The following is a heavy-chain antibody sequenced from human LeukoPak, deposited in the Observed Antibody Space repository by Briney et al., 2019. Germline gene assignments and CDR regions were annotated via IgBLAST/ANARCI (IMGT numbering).Heavy chain of an antibody. J-gene: IGHJ3*02. CDR3: TRLGVPVEAFDI. Sequence: GGSLRLSCTASGFTFGDYAMSWVRQAPGEGLEWVGFIRSKAYGGTTEYAASVKGRFTISRDDSKSIAYLQMNSLKTEDTAVYYCTRLGVPVEAFDIWGQGTMVTVSS. V-gene: IGHV3-49*04. CDR1: GFTFGDYA. D-gene: IGHD2-2*01. CDR2: IRSKAYGGTT.